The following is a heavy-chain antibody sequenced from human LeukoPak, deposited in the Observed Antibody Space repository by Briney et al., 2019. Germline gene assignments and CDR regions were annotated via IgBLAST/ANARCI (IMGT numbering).Heavy chain of an antibody. Sequence: GGSLRLSCAASGFTFSSYAMNWVRQAPGKGLEWVSGISGSGGSTYYADSVKGRFTISRDNSKNTLYLQMNSLRAEDTAVYYCAKDPFVMISGSRRYDAFDIWGQGTMVTVSS. CDR1: GFTFSSYA. CDR2: ISGSGGST. D-gene: IGHD3-22*01. J-gene: IGHJ3*02. V-gene: IGHV3-23*01. CDR3: AKDPFVMISGSRRYDAFDI.